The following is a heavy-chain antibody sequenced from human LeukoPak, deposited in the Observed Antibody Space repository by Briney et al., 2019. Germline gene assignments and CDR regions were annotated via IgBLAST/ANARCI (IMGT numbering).Heavy chain of an antibody. CDR2: IYYSGAT. Sequence: PSETLSLPCTVSGGSISGSTYYWGWIRQPPGKGLEWIGSIYYSGATYYNPSLKSRVTVSVDTSKNHFSLKLRSVTAADTAVYYCASRTYRVWGQGTLVTVSS. CDR1: GGSISGSTYY. D-gene: IGHD1-26*01. J-gene: IGHJ4*02. CDR3: ASRTYRV. V-gene: IGHV4-39*01.